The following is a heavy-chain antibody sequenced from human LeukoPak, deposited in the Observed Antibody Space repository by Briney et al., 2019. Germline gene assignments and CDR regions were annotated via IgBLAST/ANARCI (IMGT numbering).Heavy chain of an antibody. Sequence: ASVKVSCKASGYTFTGYYMHWVRQAPGQGLEWMGWINPNSGGTSYAQKFQGRVTMTRDTSISTAYMELSRLRSDDTAVYYCARGDDSSSWLYYYYYGMDVWGQGTTVTVSS. CDR1: GYTFTGYY. CDR2: INPNSGGT. CDR3: ARGDDSSSWLYYYYYGMDV. J-gene: IGHJ6*02. D-gene: IGHD6-13*01. V-gene: IGHV1-2*02.